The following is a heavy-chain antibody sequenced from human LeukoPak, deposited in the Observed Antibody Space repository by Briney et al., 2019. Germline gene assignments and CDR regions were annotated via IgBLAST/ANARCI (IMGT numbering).Heavy chain of an antibody. J-gene: IGHJ4*02. Sequence: KTSETLSLTCTVSGGSISNYYWSWIRQPPGKELEWIGYINYSGSANYNPSLKSRVTMSVDTSKNQFSLKLTSVTAADTAVYYCARVYRDDFWSGYSTHFDYWGQGTLVTVSS. D-gene: IGHD3-3*01. CDR1: GGSISNYY. CDR3: ARVYRDDFWSGYSTHFDY. CDR2: INYSGSA. V-gene: IGHV4-59*01.